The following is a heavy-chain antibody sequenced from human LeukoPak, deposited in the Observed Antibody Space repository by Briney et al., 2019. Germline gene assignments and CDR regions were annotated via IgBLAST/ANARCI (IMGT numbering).Heavy chain of an antibody. V-gene: IGHV3-66*01. J-gene: IGHJ4*02. Sequence: GGSLRLSCAAPGFTVSSNYMSWVRQAPGKGLEWVSVIYSGGSTYYADSVKGRFTISRDNSKNTLYLQMSSLRAEDTAVYYCVRDSSSSQPFDYWGQGTLVTVSS. CDR2: IYSGGST. CDR3: VRDSSSSQPFDY. D-gene: IGHD6-6*01. CDR1: GFTVSSNY.